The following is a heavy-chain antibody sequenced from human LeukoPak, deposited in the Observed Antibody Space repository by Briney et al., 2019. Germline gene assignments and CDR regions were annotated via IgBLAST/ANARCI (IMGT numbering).Heavy chain of an antibody. J-gene: IGHJ5*02. CDR3: VTGSSTSCYFCVDP. CDR2: ISSSGSTI. V-gene: IGHV3-11*04. Sequence: KSGGSLRLSCAASGFTFSDYYMSWIRQAPGKGLEWVSYISSSGSTIYYADSVKGRFTISRDNAKNSLYLQMNSLRAEDTAVYYCVTGSSTSCYFCVDPWGQGTLVTVSS. D-gene: IGHD2-2*01. CDR1: GFTFSDYY.